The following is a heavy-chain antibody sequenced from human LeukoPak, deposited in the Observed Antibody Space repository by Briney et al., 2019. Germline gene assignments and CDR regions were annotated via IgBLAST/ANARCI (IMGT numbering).Heavy chain of an antibody. CDR1: GGSISSYY. CDR2: IYYSGST. Sequence: SETLSLTCTVSGGSISSYYWSWIRQPPGKGLEWIGYIYYSGSTNCNPSLKSRVTISVDTSKNQFSLKLSSVTAADTAVYYCASGEMATITSIDYWGQGTLVTVSS. D-gene: IGHD5-24*01. CDR3: ASGEMATITSIDY. V-gene: IGHV4-59*01. J-gene: IGHJ4*02.